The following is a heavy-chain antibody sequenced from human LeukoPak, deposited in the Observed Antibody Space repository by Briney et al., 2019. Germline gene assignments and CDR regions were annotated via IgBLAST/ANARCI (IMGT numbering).Heavy chain of an antibody. V-gene: IGHV3-48*03. D-gene: IGHD4-23*01. J-gene: IGHJ4*02. CDR1: GFTFSTYE. CDR2: ISSSGSTI. Sequence: GGSLRLSCAVSGFTFSTYEMDWVRQAPGKGLEWVSYISSSGSTIYYADSVKGRFTISRDNSKNTVYLQMNGLRAEETAVYYCAKVGTGLRWFSDYWGEGTLVTVSS. CDR3: AKVGTGLRWFSDY.